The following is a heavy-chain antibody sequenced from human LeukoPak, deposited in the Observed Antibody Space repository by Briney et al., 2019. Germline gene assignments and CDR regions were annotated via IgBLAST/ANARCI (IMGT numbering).Heavy chain of an antibody. J-gene: IGHJ4*02. V-gene: IGHV4-31*03. CDR1: GGSISSGGYY. Sequence: SQTLSLTCTVSGGSISSGGYYWSWIRQHPGKGLEWTGYIYYSGSTYYNPSLKNRVTISVDTSKNQFSLKLSSVTAADTAVYYCARGRGYSYGYNFDYWGQGTLVTVSS. D-gene: IGHD5-18*01. CDR3: ARGRGYSYGYNFDY. CDR2: IYYSGST.